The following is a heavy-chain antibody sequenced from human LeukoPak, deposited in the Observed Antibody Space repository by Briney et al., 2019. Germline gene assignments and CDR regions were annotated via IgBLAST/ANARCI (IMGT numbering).Heavy chain of an antibody. CDR2: ISVTSTYI. D-gene: IGHD2-21*01. Sequence: GGSLRLSCVASEFTFSDYWMTWVRQAPGKGLEWVSAISVTSTYIYYADSVKGRFTISRDNAKNSLYLQMNSLRAEDTAVYYCARVVMTTRPLDYWGQGTLVTVSS. V-gene: IGHV3-21*01. J-gene: IGHJ4*02. CDR1: EFTFSDYW. CDR3: ARVVMTTRPLDY.